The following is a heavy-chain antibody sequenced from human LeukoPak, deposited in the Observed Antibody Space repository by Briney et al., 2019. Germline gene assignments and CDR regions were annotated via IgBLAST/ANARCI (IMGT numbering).Heavy chain of an antibody. V-gene: IGHV1-58*02. Sequence: SVKVSCKASGLTFRTSAMQWVRQTRGQGLEWIGWTVLGSGDTNYAQSLKERVTITRDMSTSTAYMELSSLRFEDTAMYYCAAGFSNRGYIYWGQGTQVTVSS. CDR3: AAGFSNRGYIY. D-gene: IGHD5-12*01. CDR2: TVLGSGDT. CDR1: GLTFRTSA. J-gene: IGHJ4*02.